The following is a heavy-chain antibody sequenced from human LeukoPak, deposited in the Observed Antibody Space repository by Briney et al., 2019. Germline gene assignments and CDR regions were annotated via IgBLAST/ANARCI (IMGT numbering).Heavy chain of an antibody. CDR1: GYTFTGYD. Sequence: GASVKVSCKASGYTFTGYDINWVRQATGQGLEWMGWMNTNSGNTGYAQKFQGRVTMTRNTSISTAYMELSSLRSEDTAVYYCARGRAPSSSWLVLPDYWGQGTLVTVSS. CDR2: MNTNSGNT. CDR3: ARGRAPSSSWLVLPDY. J-gene: IGHJ4*02. V-gene: IGHV1-8*01. D-gene: IGHD6-13*01.